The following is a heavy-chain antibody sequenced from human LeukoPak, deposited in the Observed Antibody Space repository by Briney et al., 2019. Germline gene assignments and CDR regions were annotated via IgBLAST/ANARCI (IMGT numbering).Heavy chain of an antibody. CDR2: IIPILGIA. D-gene: IGHD2-2*01. J-gene: IGHJ4*02. V-gene: IGHV1-69*02. Sequence: SVKVSCKASGGTFSSYTISWVRQAPGRGLEWMGRIIPILGIANYAQKFQGRVTITADKSTSTAYMELSSLRSEDTAVYYCARGVPAAYYFDYWGQGTLVTVSS. CDR1: GGTFSSYT. CDR3: ARGVPAAYYFDY.